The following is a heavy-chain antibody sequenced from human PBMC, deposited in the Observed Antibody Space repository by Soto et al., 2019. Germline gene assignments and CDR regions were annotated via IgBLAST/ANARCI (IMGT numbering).Heavy chain of an antibody. D-gene: IGHD3-22*01. CDR3: AKDLRGRYDSKRGVGY. Sequence: QVQLVESGGGVVQPGRSVRLSCAASGFTFSSYGMHWVRQAPGKGLEWVAVISYDGSNKYYADSVKGRFTISRDNSKNTLYLLMNSLRAEDTAVYYCAKDLRGRYDSKRGVGYWGQGTLVTVSS. CDR2: ISYDGSNK. J-gene: IGHJ4*02. CDR1: GFTFSSYG. V-gene: IGHV3-30*18.